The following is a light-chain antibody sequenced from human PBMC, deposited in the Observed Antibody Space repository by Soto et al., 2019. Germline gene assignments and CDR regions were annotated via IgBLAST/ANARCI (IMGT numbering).Light chain of an antibody. V-gene: IGLV2-14*01. CDR3: SSYTSSSPVV. Sequence: QSALTPPASVSGSPGQSITISCTGTRSDVGGYNYVSWYQQHPGKAPKLMIYDVSNRPSGVSNRFSGSKSGNTASLTISGLQAEDEADYYCSSYTSSSPVVFGGGTKLTVL. CDR1: RSDVGGYNY. CDR2: DVS. J-gene: IGLJ2*01.